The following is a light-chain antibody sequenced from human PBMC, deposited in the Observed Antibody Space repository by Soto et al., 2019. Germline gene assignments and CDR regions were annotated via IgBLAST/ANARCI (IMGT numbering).Light chain of an antibody. CDR2: DAS. CDR1: QSVSSY. CDR3: QQRSNWPPWT. V-gene: IGKV3-11*01. Sequence: EIVLTQSPATLSLSPGERATLSCRASQSVSSYLAWYQKKPGQAPRLLIYDASNRATGIPARFSGSGSETDFTLTISSLEPEDFAVYYCQQRSNWPPWTFGQGTKVEIK. J-gene: IGKJ1*01.